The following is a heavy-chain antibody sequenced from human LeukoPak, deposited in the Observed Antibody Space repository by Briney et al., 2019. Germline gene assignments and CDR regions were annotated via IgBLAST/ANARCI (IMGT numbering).Heavy chain of an antibody. CDR2: IYTSGST. CDR1: GGSISSYY. V-gene: IGHV4-4*09. D-gene: IGHD6-6*01. Sequence: SETLSLTCTVSGGSISSYYWSWIRQPPGKGLEWIGYIYTSGSTSYNPSLKSRVTISVDTSKNQFSLKLSSVTAADTAVYYCARQSIAARYWFDPWGQGTLVTVSS. J-gene: IGHJ5*02. CDR3: ARQSIAARYWFDP.